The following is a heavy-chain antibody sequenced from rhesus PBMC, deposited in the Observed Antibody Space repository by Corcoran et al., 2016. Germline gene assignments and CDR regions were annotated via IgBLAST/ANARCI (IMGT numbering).Heavy chain of an antibody. Sequence: QLQLQESGPGLGKPSETLSLTCAVSGGPISRHYWRWIRPPPRNGLEWIGRISCIGGSTDHNPSLKSRVTISTDTSKNPFSLKPSYVPAADTAVYYCARANRGSWNFDYWGQGVLVTVSS. J-gene: IGHJ4*01. D-gene: IGHD6-25*01. CDR2: ISCIGGST. CDR1: GGPISRHY. CDR3: ARANRGSWNFDY. V-gene: IGHV4-173*01.